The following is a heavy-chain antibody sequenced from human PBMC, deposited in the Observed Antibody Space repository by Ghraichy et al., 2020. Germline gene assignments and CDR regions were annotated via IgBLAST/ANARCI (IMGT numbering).Heavy chain of an antibody. J-gene: IGHJ4*02. Sequence: SETLSLTCTVSGGSVSSGSYYWSWIRQPPGKGLEWIGYIYYSGSTNYNPSLKSRVTISVDTSKNQFSLKLSSVTAADTAVYYCARVSPYLWFGELYGGYFDYWGQGTLVTVSS. CDR2: IYYSGST. CDR1: GGSVSSGSYY. V-gene: IGHV4-61*01. D-gene: IGHD3-10*01. CDR3: ARVSPYLWFGELYGGYFDY.